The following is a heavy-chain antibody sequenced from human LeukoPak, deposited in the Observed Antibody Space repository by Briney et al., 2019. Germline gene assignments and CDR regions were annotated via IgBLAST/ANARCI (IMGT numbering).Heavy chain of an antibody. V-gene: IGHV3-74*01. CDR3: ARESGGGGQGFDY. Sequence: GGSLRLSCAASGFTFSSYWMHWIRQTPGKGLVWVSRIDSDGSNTRYADSVKGRFTISRDNAKNTLYLQMNSLRVEDTAVSYCARESGGGGQGFDYWGQGTLVTVSS. CDR2: IDSDGSNT. D-gene: IGHD2-15*01. CDR1: GFTFSSYW. J-gene: IGHJ4*02.